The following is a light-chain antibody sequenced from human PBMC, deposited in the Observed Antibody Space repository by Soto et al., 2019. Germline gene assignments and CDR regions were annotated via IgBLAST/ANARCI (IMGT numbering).Light chain of an antibody. Sequence: GDRVPITCRASQDISDSLAWYQQKPGKVPKLLIYAASTLQSGVPSRFSGSGSGTDFTLTIRGLQPEDVATYYCQKYNSAPWTFGQGTKVEIK. CDR3: QKYNSAPWT. J-gene: IGKJ1*01. V-gene: IGKV1-27*01. CDR1: QDISDS. CDR2: AAS.